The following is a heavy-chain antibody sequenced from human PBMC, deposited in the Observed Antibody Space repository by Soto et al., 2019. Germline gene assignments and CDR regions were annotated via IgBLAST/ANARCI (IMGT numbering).Heavy chain of an antibody. V-gene: IGHV1-18*01. Sequence: GASVKVSCKASGYTFTSYGISWVRQAPGQGLEWMGWISAYNGNTNYAQKLRGRVTMTTDTSTSTAYMELRSLRSDDTAVYYCARFRLLSLVGGHNSMDVWGQGTTVTVSS. CDR2: ISAYNGNT. CDR3: ARFRLLSLVGGHNSMDV. D-gene: IGHD3-3*01. J-gene: IGHJ6*02. CDR1: GYTFTSYG.